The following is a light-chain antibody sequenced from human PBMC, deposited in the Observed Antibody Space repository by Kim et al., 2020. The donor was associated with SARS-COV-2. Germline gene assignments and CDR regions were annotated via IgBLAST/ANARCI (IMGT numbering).Light chain of an antibody. V-gene: IGLV8-61*01. CDR3: VLYMGGGIQV. CDR1: SGSVSTTNY. J-gene: IGLJ3*02. Sequence: QTVVTQEPSFSVSPGGTVTLTCGLSSGSVSTTNYPSWYQQTPGQTPRTLIYSTNTRSSGVPDRFSGSILGNKAALTITGAQADDDSDYYCVLYMGGGIQVFGGGTQLTVL. CDR2: STN.